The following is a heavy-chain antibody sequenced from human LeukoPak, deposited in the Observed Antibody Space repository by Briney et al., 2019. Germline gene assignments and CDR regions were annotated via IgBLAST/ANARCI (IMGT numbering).Heavy chain of an antibody. J-gene: IGHJ6*03. CDR1: GYTFTSYG. V-gene: IGHV1-18*01. D-gene: IGHD3-9*01. CDR2: ISAYNGNT. Sequence: ASVKVSCKASGYTFTSYGISWVRQAPGQGLEWMGWISAYNGNTNYAQKLQGRVTMTTDTSTSTAYMELRSLRSDDTAVYYCARDLPGGRYFDWLGLASYYYYYMDVWGKGTTVTVSS. CDR3: ARDLPGGRYFDWLGLASYYYYYMDV.